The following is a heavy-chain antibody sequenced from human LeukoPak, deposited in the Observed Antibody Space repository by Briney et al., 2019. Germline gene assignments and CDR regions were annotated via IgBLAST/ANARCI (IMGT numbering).Heavy chain of an antibody. CDR1: GFTFSSYA. CDR2: ISSSGDST. D-gene: IGHD4-11*01. V-gene: IGHV3-23*01. Sequence: PGGSLRLSCAASGFTFSSYAMIWVHQAPGKGLEWVSIISSSGDSTYYADSVKGRFTFSRDNSKNTLSLQMSSLGADDTAVYYCAKVGTIETTEELNWFDPWGQGTLVTVSS. J-gene: IGHJ5*02. CDR3: AKVGTIETTEELNWFDP.